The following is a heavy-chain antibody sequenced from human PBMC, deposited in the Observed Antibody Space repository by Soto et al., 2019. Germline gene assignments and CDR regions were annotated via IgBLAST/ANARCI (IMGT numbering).Heavy chain of an antibody. D-gene: IGHD3-10*02. J-gene: IGHJ4*02. CDR1: GGSIRSYY. CDR2: IYSSGST. V-gene: IGHV4-59*08. Sequence: QVQLLESGPGLVKPSETLSLTCTVSGGSIRSYYWSWIRQPPGKGLEWIGYIYSSGSTNYNPSLKIRVTISVDTSKNQFSLKLSSVTAADTAVYYCARLYGGGFDYWGQGTLVTVSS. CDR3: ARLYGGGFDY.